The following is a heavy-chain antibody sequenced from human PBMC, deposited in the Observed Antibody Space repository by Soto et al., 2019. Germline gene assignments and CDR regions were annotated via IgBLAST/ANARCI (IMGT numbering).Heavy chain of an antibody. D-gene: IGHD3-10*01. CDR3: ARDIGAGDYYYGMDV. Sequence: PSETLSLTCTVDGGSISSYYWRWIRLPPGKGLEWIGNIYYSGSTNYNPSLKSRVTISVDTSKNQFSLKLSSVTAADTAAYYCARDIGAGDYYYGMDVWGKGTTVT. J-gene: IGHJ6*04. V-gene: IGHV4-59*01. CDR2: IYYSGST. CDR1: GGSISSYY.